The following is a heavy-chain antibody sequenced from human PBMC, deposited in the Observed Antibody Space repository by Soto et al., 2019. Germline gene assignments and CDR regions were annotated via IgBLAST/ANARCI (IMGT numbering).Heavy chain of an antibody. CDR2: INAGNGNT. Sequence: ASVKVSCKASGYTFTSYAMHWVRQAPGQRLEWMGWINAGNGNTKYSQKFQGRVTITRDTSASTAYMELSSLRSEDTAVYYCARASRLRLGELSSYYYYGMDVWGQGTTGTVSS. CDR3: ARASRLRLGELSSYYYYGMDV. J-gene: IGHJ6*02. CDR1: GYTFTSYA. V-gene: IGHV1-3*01. D-gene: IGHD3-16*02.